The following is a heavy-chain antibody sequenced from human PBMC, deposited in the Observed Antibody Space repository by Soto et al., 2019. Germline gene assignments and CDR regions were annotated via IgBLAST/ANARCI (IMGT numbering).Heavy chain of an antibody. D-gene: IGHD3-22*01. V-gene: IGHV4-39*01. J-gene: IGHJ3*02. CDR1: DGSMNSDSSY. CDR2: INHSGST. Sequence: PSETLSLTCRVSDGSMNSDSSYWGWIRQPPGKGLEWIGVINHSGSTYHNLSLKGRVTMSVDASRNQFSLKLTSMTAADTAVYYCARVLVYYDSSGYYTSPLAFDIWGQGTMVTVSS. CDR3: ARVLVYYDSSGYYTSPLAFDI.